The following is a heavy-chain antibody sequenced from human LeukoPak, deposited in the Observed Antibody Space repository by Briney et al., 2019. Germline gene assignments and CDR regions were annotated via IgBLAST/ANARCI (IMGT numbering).Heavy chain of an antibody. CDR3: AKASGSGTYYKSPFDY. CDR2: ISGSGGST. D-gene: IGHD3-10*01. V-gene: IGHV3-23*01. J-gene: IGHJ4*02. Sequence: AGGSLRLSCAASGFTFSSYVMSWVRQAPGKGLEWVSAISGSGGSTYYADSVKGRFTISRDNSKNTLYLQMNSLRAEDTAVYYCAKASGSGTYYKSPFDYWGQGTLVTVSS. CDR1: GFTFSSYV.